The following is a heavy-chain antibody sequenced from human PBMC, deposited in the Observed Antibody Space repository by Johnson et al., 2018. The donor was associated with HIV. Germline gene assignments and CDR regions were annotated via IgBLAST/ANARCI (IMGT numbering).Heavy chain of an antibody. D-gene: IGHD3-16*02. Sequence: QVQLVESGGGVVQPGRSLRLSCAASGFTFSSYGMHWVRQAPGKGLEWVAFIRYDGSNKYYADSVKGRFTISRDNSKNTLYMQMNSLKTEDTGVYYCTTGRRDYVWGTYLDAFDIWGQGTMVTVSS. CDR2: IRYDGSNK. CDR3: TTGRRDYVWGTYLDAFDI. V-gene: IGHV3-33*08. J-gene: IGHJ3*02. CDR1: GFTFSSYG.